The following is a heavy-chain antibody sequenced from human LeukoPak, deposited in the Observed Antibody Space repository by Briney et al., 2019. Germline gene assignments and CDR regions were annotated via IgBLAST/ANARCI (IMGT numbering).Heavy chain of an antibody. CDR1: RYTFTGYY. CDR3: ASERSSIAVAGCYYYYGMDV. Sequence: AASVKVSCKASRYTFTGYYMHWVRQAPGQGLEWMGWINPNSGGTNYAQKLQGRVTMTRDTSISTDYMELSRLRSDDTAVYYCASERSSIAVAGCYYYYGMDVWGQGTTVTVCS. J-gene: IGHJ6*01. CDR2: INPNSGGT. V-gene: IGHV1-2*02. D-gene: IGHD6-13*01.